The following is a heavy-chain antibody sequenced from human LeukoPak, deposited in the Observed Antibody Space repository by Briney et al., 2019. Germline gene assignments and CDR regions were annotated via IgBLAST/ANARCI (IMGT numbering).Heavy chain of an antibody. J-gene: IGHJ4*02. CDR3: ARGGALWTMMN. Sequence: PSETLSLTCTVSGGSISSYYWSWIRQPPGKGLEWIGYIYYSGSTNYNPSLKSRVTISVDTSKNQFSLKLSSATAADTAVYYCARGGALWTMMNWGQGTLVTVSS. D-gene: IGHD3-22*01. CDR2: IYYSGST. CDR1: GGSISSYY. V-gene: IGHV4-59*12.